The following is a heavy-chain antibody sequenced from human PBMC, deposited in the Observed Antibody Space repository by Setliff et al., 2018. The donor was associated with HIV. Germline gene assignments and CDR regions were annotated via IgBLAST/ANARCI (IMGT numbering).Heavy chain of an antibody. J-gene: IGHJ6*03. D-gene: IGHD6-19*01. CDR1: GFTFSSYA. CDR3: AKEVKEWLVQANYYYYYMDV. Sequence: GGSLRLSCAASGFTFSSYAMSWVRQAPGKGLEWVSFISGSGGSTYYADSVKGRFTISRDDSKNTLFLQMNSLRAEDTAVYYCAKEVKEWLVQANYYYYYMDVWGKGTTVTVSS. V-gene: IGHV3-23*01. CDR2: ISGSGGST.